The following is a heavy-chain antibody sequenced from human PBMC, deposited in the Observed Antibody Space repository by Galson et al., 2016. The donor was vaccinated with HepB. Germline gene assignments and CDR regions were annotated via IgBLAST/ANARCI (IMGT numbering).Heavy chain of an antibody. CDR3: ARGGSGSYGALDI. V-gene: IGHV3-53*01. D-gene: IGHD3-16*01. Sequence: SLRLSCAVSGFIVGNNYMSWVRQAPGKGLEWVSINNSGGRTNYADSVKGRFTISRDNSANTLFLQMNRLRAEDTAVYYCARGGSGSYGALDIWGQGTMVIVSS. CDR2: NNSGGRT. J-gene: IGHJ3*02. CDR1: GFIVGNNY.